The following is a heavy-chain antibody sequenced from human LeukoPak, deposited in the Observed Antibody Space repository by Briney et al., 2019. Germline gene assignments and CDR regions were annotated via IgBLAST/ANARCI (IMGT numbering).Heavy chain of an antibody. D-gene: IGHD3-22*01. Sequence: GASVKVSCKASGGTFISYAISWVRQAPGQGLEWMGIINPSSGSTSNAQKFQGRVTMTRDTSTSTVYMELSSLRSEDTAVYYCARDGEYYDSRGSYFDSWGQGTLVTVSS. CDR2: INPSSGST. J-gene: IGHJ4*02. CDR3: ARDGEYYDSRGSYFDS. CDR1: GGTFISYA. V-gene: IGHV1-46*01.